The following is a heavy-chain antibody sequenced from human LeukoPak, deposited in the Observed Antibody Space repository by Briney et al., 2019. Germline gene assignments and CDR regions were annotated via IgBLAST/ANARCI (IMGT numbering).Heavy chain of an antibody. CDR1: GSSFSSYI. D-gene: IGHD6-13*01. Sequence: GGALRLPCVASGSSFSSYIMHGVGQAAGKGPEWVAYITVSESTKYLADLVQERFAISSGNVKNQLSLQMNTLRAEDTAVYYCVAASAFSSSCRSGGQGTVVTVSA. CDR2: ITVSESTK. V-gene: IGHV3-48*01. J-gene: IGHJ4*02. CDR3: VAASAFSSSCRS.